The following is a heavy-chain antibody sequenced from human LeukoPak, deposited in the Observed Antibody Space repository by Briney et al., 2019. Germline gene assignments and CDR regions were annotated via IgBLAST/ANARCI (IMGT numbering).Heavy chain of an antibody. J-gene: IGHJ3*02. CDR2: IFYGGST. Sequence: SETLSLTCTVSGGSISSYYWSWIRQPPGKGLEWIGYIFYGGSTNYNPSLKSRVTLSVDTSKNQFSLKLSSVTAADTAVYYCARDPSMVTLDALDIWGQGTMVTVSS. CDR1: GGSISSYY. D-gene: IGHD2-21*02. V-gene: IGHV4-59*01. CDR3: ARDPSMVTLDALDI.